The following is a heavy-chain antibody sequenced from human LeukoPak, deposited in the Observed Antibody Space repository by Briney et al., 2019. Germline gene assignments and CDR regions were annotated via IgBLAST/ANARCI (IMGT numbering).Heavy chain of an antibody. Sequence: PSETLSLTCTVSGGSISTYYWSWIRQPAGKGLEWIGHIHISGSTNYNPSLKSRVTMSVDTSKNQFSLKLRSLTAADTAVYYCARDRGERVWFDPWGQGTLVTVSS. J-gene: IGHJ5*02. V-gene: IGHV4-4*07. CDR3: ARDRGERVWFDP. CDR2: IHISGST. CDR1: GGSISTYY. D-gene: IGHD3-10*01.